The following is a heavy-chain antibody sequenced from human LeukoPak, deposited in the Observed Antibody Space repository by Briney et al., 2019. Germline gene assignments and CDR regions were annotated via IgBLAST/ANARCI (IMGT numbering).Heavy chain of an antibody. CDR2: ISYDGSNK. J-gene: IGHJ3*02. D-gene: IGHD2-21*02. CDR3: ARGLYCGGDCYTPSGSDAFDI. CDR1: GFTFSSYA. V-gene: IGHV3-30-3*01. Sequence: PGGSLRLSCAASGFTFSSYAMHWVRQAPGKGLEWVAVISYDGSNKYYADSVKGRFTISRDNSKNTLYLQMNSLRAEDTAVYHCARGLYCGGDCYTPSGSDAFDIWGQGTMVTVSS.